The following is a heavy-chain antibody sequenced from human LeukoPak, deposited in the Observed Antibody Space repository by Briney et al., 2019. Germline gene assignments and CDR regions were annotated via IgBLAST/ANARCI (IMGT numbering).Heavy chain of an antibody. CDR1: GYTFTSYG. V-gene: IGHV1-18*01. Sequence: GASVKVSCKASGYTFTSYGISWVRQAPGQGLEWMGWISAYNGNTNYAQKLQGRATMTTDTSTSTAYMELRSLRSDDTAVYYCARGYSGSYFDAFDIWGQGTMVTVSS. D-gene: IGHD1-26*01. CDR2: ISAYNGNT. J-gene: IGHJ3*02. CDR3: ARGYSGSYFDAFDI.